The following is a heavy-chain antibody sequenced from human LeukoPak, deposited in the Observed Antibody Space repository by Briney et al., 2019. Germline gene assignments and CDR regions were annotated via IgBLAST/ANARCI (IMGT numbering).Heavy chain of an antibody. CDR2: ISSSGSTI. CDR1: GFTFSSYE. CDR3: ARETFHSSGWYYYYYYMDV. V-gene: IGHV3-48*03. J-gene: IGHJ6*03. Sequence: AGGSLRLSCAASGFTFSSYEMNWVRQAPGKGLEWVSYISSSGSTIYYADSVKGRFTISRDNAKNSLYLQMNSLRAEDTAVYYCARETFHSSGWYYYYYYMDVWGKGTTVTISS. D-gene: IGHD6-19*01.